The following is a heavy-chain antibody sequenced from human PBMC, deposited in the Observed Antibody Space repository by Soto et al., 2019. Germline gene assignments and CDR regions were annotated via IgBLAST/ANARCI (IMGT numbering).Heavy chain of an antibody. Sequence: ASVKVSCKASGYTFTGYYLHWVRQAPGQGLEWLGWINPNGGGTNYAQDFQGRITMTRDASINTAYLELTRLRSEDTAVYYCERGGIAARITTDWGQGTLVTVSS. CDR2: INPNGGGT. CDR3: ERGGIAARITTD. CDR1: GYTFTGYY. D-gene: IGHD1-20*01. V-gene: IGHV1-2*02. J-gene: IGHJ4*02.